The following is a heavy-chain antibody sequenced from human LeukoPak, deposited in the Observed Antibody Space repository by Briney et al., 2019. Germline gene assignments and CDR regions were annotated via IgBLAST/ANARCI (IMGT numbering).Heavy chain of an antibody. Sequence: GRSLRRSCAASGFTLSSYGMHWVRQAPGKGLEWVAVISYDGSNKYYADSVKGRFTISRDNSKNTLYLQMNSLRAEDTAVYYCAKTHDILTGPFDYWGQGTLVTVSS. CDR3: AKTHDILTGPFDY. V-gene: IGHV3-30*18. J-gene: IGHJ4*02. CDR1: GFTLSSYG. D-gene: IGHD3-9*01. CDR2: ISYDGSNK.